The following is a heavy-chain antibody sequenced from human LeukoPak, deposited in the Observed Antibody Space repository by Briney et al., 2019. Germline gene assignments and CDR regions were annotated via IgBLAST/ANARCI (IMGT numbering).Heavy chain of an antibody. J-gene: IGHJ4*02. CDR3: ARRSGSGWYSYYFDY. D-gene: IGHD6-19*01. CDR2: IYPGDSDT. V-gene: IGHV5-51*01. CDR1: GYSFTSYW. Sequence: GESLKISCKGSGYSFTSYWIGWVRQMPGKGLEGMGIIYPGDSDTRYSPSFQGQVTISADKSISTAYLQWSSLKASDTAVYYCARRSGSGWYSYYFDYWGQGTLVTVSS.